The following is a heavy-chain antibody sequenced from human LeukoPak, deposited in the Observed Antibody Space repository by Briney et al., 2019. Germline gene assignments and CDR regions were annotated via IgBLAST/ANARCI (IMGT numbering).Heavy chain of an antibody. D-gene: IGHD1-26*01. Sequence: KPSETLSLTCSVSGGSISGYYWSWIRQPPGKGLKWIAYVHYSGSTNYNPSLKSRLTVSVDTSKNQFSLKLNSVTAADTAVYYCARHGDKLTSYPMDYWGQGALVTVSS. V-gene: IGHV4-59*08. CDR2: VHYSGST. CDR3: ARHGDKLTSYPMDY. J-gene: IGHJ4*02. CDR1: GGSISGYY.